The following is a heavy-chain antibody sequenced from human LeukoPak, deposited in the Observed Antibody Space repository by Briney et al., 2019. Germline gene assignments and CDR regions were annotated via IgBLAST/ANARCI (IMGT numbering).Heavy chain of an antibody. CDR1: GGSIHSRSYY. V-gene: IGHV4-39*07. D-gene: IGHD2-8*01. CDR3: ARDRMVYAILGDAFDI. J-gene: IGHJ3*02. Sequence: SETLSLTCTVSGGSIHSRSYYWGWIRQPPGTGLEWIGSVYHSGSTNYNPSLKSRVTISVDKSKNQFSLKLSSVTAADTAVYYCARDRMVYAILGDAFDIWGQGTMVTVSS. CDR2: VYHSGST.